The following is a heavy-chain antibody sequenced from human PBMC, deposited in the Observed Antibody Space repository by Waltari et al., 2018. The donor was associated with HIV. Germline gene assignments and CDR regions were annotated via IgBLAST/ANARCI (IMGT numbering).Heavy chain of an antibody. CDR2: ISYSGATT. V-gene: IGHV3-23*01. CDR3: AKREDGYNACDY. Sequence: EVQLLESGGGLVQPGGSLRLSCAASGFTFSSFAVSWVRQAPGKGLEWVSSISYSGATTHYADSVKGRFTISRDNSNNTLYLQMNSLRAEDTAVYYCAKREDGYNACDYWGQGTLVTVSS. CDR1: GFTFSSFA. D-gene: IGHD5-12*01. J-gene: IGHJ4*02.